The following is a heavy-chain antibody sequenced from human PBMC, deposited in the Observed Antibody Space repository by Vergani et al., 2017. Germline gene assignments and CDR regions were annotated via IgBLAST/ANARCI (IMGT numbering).Heavy chain of an antibody. Sequence: QLQLQESGPGLVKPSETLSLTCTVSGGSISSSSYYWGWIRQPPGKGLEWIGSIYYSGSTYYNPSLKSRVTISVDTSKNQFSLKLSSVTAADTAVYYWARDDYSSSWYGTKSFDYWGQGTLVTVSS. V-gene: IGHV4-39*07. D-gene: IGHD6-13*01. CDR2: IYYSGST. CDR3: ARDDYSSSWYGTKSFDY. J-gene: IGHJ4*02. CDR1: GGSISSSSYY.